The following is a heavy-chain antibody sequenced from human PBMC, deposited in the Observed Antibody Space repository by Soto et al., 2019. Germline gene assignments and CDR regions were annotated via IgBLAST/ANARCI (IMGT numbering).Heavy chain of an antibody. V-gene: IGHV3-23*01. CDR1: GFTFSSYA. CDR3: AKEPPRYCSGGSCYGSAAFDI. CDR2: ISGSGGST. Sequence: PGGSLRLSCAASGFTFSSYAMSWVRQAPGKGLEWVSAISGSGGSTYYADSVKGRFTISRDNSKNTLYLQMNSLRAEDTAVYYCAKEPPRYCSGGSCYGSAAFDIWGQGTMVTVSS. J-gene: IGHJ3*02. D-gene: IGHD2-15*01.